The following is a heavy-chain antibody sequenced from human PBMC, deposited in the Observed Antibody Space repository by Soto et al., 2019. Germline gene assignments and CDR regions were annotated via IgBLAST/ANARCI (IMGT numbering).Heavy chain of an antibody. CDR3: ARDKGELETLDY. J-gene: IGHJ4*02. D-gene: IGHD1-1*01. CDR1: GGTFSSYA. V-gene: IGHV1-69*06. Sequence: SVKVSCKASGGTFSSYAISWVRQAPGQGLEWMGGIIPIFGTANYAQKFQGRVTITADKSTSTAYMELSSLRSEDTAVYYCARDKGELETLDYWGQGTLVTISS. CDR2: IIPIFGTA.